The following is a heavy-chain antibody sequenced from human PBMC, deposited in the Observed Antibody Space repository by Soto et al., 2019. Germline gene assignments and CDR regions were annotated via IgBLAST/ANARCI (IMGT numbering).Heavy chain of an antibody. CDR1: GGSISSSSYY. D-gene: IGHD6-6*01. Sequence: SETLSLTCTVSGGSISSSSYYWGWIRQPPGKGLEWIGSIYYSGSTYYNPSLKSRVTISVDTSKNQFSLKLSSVTAADTAVYYCARHYSSSSRYSYYTDVWGKGTTVTVSS. CDR2: IYYSGST. CDR3: ARHYSSSSRYSYYTDV. J-gene: IGHJ6*03. V-gene: IGHV4-39*01.